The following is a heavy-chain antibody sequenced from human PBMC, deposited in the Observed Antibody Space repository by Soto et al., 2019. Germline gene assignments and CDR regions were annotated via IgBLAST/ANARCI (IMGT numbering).Heavy chain of an antibody. CDR3: TKDLRSSWCIDY. D-gene: IGHD6-13*01. V-gene: IGHV3-30*18. J-gene: IGHJ4*02. Sequence: QVQLVESGGGVVQPGTSLRLSCSASGFTFSTYGMHWARQAPGKGLEWVAAISYDVRDKWYADSVKGRFTISRDNSKNTLYLQMNSLRAEDTAVYYCTKDLRSSWCIDYWGQGTLVTVSS. CDR2: ISYDVRDK. CDR1: GFTFSTYG.